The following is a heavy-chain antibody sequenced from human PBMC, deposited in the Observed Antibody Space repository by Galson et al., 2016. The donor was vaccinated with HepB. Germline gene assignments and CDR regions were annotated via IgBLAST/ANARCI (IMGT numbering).Heavy chain of an antibody. CDR1: GYSFTTYA. Sequence: SVKVSCKASGYSFTTYAMHWVRQAPGQGLEWMGWINTNTGNPTYGQGFKGRFVFSSDTSVSTASLQISSLKAEDTAVYYCARGIRGVNYLDSWGQGTLVTVSS. D-gene: IGHD3-10*01. CDR2: INTNTGNP. J-gene: IGHJ4*02. V-gene: IGHV7-4-1*02. CDR3: ARGIRGVNYLDS.